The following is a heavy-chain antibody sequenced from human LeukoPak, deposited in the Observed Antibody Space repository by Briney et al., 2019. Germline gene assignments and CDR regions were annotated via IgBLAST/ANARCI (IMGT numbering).Heavy chain of an antibody. CDR2: IISSSSTI. V-gene: IGHV3-48*01. CDR3: AAYGDYHY. J-gene: IGHJ4*02. Sequence: GGSLRLPCAASGFTFSSYSMNWVRQAPGKGLEWVSYIISSSSTISYADSVKGRFTISRDNAKNSLFLQMNSLRAEDTAVYYCAAYGDYHYWGQGTLVTVSS. CDR1: GFTFSSYS. D-gene: IGHD4-17*01.